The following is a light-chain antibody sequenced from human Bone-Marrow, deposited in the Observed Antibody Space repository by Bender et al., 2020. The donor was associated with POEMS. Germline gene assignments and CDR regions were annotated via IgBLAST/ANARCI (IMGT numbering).Light chain of an antibody. CDR1: ILQY. CDR2: RNS. CDR3: QSYDTSLDGLL. Sequence: SYELTQPPSVSVSPGQTARISCSGDILQYTYWYQQRPGQAPVLLIYRNSERPSGVPERFSGSKSGTSASLAITGLQAEDEADYYCQSYDTSLDGLLFGGGTKLTVL. J-gene: IGLJ3*02. V-gene: IGLV3-25*02.